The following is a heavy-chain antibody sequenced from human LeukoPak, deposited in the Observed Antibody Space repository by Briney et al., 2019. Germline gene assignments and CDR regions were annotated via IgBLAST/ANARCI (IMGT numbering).Heavy chain of an antibody. CDR2: IYYSGST. Sequence: SETLSLTCTVSGGSISSSSYYWGWIRQPPGKGLGWIGSIYYSGSTYYNPSLKSRVTISVDTSKNQFSLKLSSVTAADTAVYYCAGGLGITFGGVIALNWFDPWGQGTLVTVSS. J-gene: IGHJ5*02. V-gene: IGHV4-39*01. CDR3: AGGLGITFGGVIALNWFDP. D-gene: IGHD3-16*02. CDR1: GGSISSSSYY.